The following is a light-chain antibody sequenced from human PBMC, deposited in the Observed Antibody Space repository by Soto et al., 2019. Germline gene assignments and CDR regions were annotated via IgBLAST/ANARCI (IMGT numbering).Light chain of an antibody. J-gene: IGLJ1*01. CDR1: SSDVGYYNY. CDR3: TSYTTSSTLV. Sequence: QSALTQPASVSGSPGQSITISCTGTSSDVGYYNYVSWYQQHPGKAPKLMIYDVSNRSSGVSNRFSGSKSGNTASLTISGLQAEDEADYYCTSYTTSSTLVFGTGTKLTVL. CDR2: DVS. V-gene: IGLV2-14*01.